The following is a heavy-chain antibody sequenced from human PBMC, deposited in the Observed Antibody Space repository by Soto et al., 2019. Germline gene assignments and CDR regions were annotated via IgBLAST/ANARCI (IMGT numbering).Heavy chain of an antibody. V-gene: IGHV4-31*03. J-gene: IGHJ6*03. CDR3: ARDHYSATFGYYYYMDV. CDR2: IYYSGGT. D-gene: IGHD3-16*01. CDR1: GGSISSGGYY. Sequence: SETLSLTCTVSGGSISSGGYYWSWIRQHPGKGLEWIGYIYYSGGTYYNPSLKSRVTISVDTSKNQFSLKLSSVTAADTAVYYCARDHYSATFGYYYYMDVWGKGTTVTVSS.